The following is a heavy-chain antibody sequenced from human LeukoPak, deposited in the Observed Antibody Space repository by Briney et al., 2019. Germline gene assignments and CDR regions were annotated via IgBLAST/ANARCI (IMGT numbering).Heavy chain of an antibody. D-gene: IGHD3-10*01. CDR2: INPDGGDT. J-gene: IGHJ5*02. CDR1: GNSFTGYY. CDR3: ATNILVRDIINWFDP. Sequence: ASVKVSCKASGNSFTGYYIHWVRQAPGQGLEWMGWINPDGGDTNYAQKFQGRVTMTRDTFISTAYMELSSLRYDDTAVYYCATNILVRDIINWFDPWGQGTLVTVSS. V-gene: IGHV1-2*02.